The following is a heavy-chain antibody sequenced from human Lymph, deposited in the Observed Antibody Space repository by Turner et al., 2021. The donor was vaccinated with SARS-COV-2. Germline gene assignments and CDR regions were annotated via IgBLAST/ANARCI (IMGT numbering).Heavy chain of an antibody. V-gene: IGHV1-2*02. CDR2: INPNSGGT. CDR1: GYTFTVYY. Sequence: QVQLVQSGAEVKKPGALVKVSCKASGYTFTVYYMHWVRQAPGQGLEWMGWINPNSGGTNYAQKFQGRVTMTRDTSISTAYMELSRLRSDDTAVYYCARDVERYNDFWSGYSGGYGLDVWGQGTTVTVSS. J-gene: IGHJ6*02. CDR3: ARDVERYNDFWSGYSGGYGLDV. D-gene: IGHD3-3*01.